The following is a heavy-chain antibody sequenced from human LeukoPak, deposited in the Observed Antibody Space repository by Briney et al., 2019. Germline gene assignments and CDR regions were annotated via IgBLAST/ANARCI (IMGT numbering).Heavy chain of an antibody. CDR3: ARRMERRVNWFDP. D-gene: IGHD1-1*01. J-gene: IGHJ5*02. Sequence: SETLSLTCTVSGGSISSYYWSWIRQPAGKGLEWIGRIYTSGSTNYNPSLKSRVTISVDTSKNQFSLKLSSVTAADAAVYYCARRMERRVNWFDPWGQGTLVTVSS. CDR1: GGSISSYY. V-gene: IGHV4-4*07. CDR2: IYTSGST.